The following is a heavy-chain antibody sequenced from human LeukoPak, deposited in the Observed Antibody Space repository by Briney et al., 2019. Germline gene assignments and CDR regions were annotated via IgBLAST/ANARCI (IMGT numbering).Heavy chain of an antibody. CDR3: AMGPAYSSGWYALWD. D-gene: IGHD6-19*01. J-gene: IGHJ4*02. CDR2: VYNSENT. V-gene: IGHV4-59*01. Sequence: PSETLSLTCTVSGGSISIYYWSWIRQPPGKGLEWIGYVYNSENTNYNPSLKSRATISADTSKNQFSLKLNSVTAADTAVYYCAMGPAYSSGWYALWDWGQGTLVTVSS. CDR1: GGSISIYY.